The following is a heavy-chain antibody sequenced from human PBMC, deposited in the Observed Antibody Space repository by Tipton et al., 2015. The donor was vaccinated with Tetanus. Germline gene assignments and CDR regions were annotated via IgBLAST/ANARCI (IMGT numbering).Heavy chain of an antibody. V-gene: IGHV3-11*01. J-gene: IGHJ4*02. D-gene: IGHD3-10*01. Sequence: SLRLSCAASGFTFSDYYMSWIRQAPGKGLAWVSYISSSGSTIYYADSVKGRFTISRDNAKNSLYLQMNSLRAEDTAVYYCARGALVYYGSGSYSPSFDYWGQGPLVTVSS. CDR2: ISSSGSTI. CDR1: GFTFSDYY. CDR3: ARGALVYYGSGSYSPSFDY.